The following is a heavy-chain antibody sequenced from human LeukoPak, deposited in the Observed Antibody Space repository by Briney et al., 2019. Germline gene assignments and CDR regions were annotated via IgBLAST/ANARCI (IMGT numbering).Heavy chain of an antibody. V-gene: IGHV3-30*18. CDR3: AKDGLWFGDLTYFDY. J-gene: IGHJ4*02. CDR1: GFTFSSFG. CDR2: ISHDGSYE. D-gene: IGHD3-10*01. Sequence: GGSLRLSCAGSGFTFSSFGMHWVRQAPGKGLEGVGVISHDGSYEYYADSMKGRFTISRDTSKNTLYLQMNSLRAEDTAVYYCAKDGLWFGDLTYFDYWGQGVLVTVSS.